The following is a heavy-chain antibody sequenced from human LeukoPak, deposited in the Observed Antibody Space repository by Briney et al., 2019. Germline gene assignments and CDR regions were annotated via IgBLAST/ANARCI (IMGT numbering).Heavy chain of an antibody. V-gene: IGHV3-23*01. CDR1: GFTFSSYA. D-gene: IGHD3-22*01. CDR2: ISGSGGST. J-gene: IGHJ3*02. Sequence: GGSLRLSCAASGFTFSSYAMSWVRQAPGKGLEWVSAISGSGGSTYYADSVKGRLTISRDNSKNTLYLQMNSLRAEDTAVYYCARTYYYDSSGSPGAFDIWGQGTMVTVSS. CDR3: ARTYYYDSSGSPGAFDI.